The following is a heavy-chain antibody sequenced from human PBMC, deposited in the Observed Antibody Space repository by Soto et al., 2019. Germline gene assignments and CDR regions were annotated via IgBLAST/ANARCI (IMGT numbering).Heavy chain of an antibody. CDR1: GFTFSSYA. J-gene: IGHJ1*01. CDR2: ISTDGSRK. Sequence: QVQLVESGGGVVQPGRSLRLSCTASGFTFSSYAMHWVRQAPGKGLEGVAVISTDGSRKYYADSVKGRFTISRDNSKNTLYLQMNSLRTEDTAVYYCAREDSTWGFWGQGTLVTVSS. CDR3: AREDSTWGF. D-gene: IGHD6-13*01. V-gene: IGHV3-30-3*01.